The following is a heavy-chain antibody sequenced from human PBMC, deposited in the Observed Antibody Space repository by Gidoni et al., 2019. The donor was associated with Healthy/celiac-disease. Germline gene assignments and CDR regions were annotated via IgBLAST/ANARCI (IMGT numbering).Heavy chain of an antibody. Sequence: EVQLLESGGGLVQPGGSLRLSFAASGFTFSSYALSWVRQAPGKGLEWVSAISGSGGSTYYADSVKGRFTITRDNSKNTLYLQMNSLRAEDTAVYYCAKVIPGYSSSWRPFDYWGQGTLVTVSS. CDR1: GFTFSSYA. CDR2: ISGSGGST. V-gene: IGHV3-23*01. CDR3: AKVIPGYSSSWRPFDY. J-gene: IGHJ4*02. D-gene: IGHD6-13*01.